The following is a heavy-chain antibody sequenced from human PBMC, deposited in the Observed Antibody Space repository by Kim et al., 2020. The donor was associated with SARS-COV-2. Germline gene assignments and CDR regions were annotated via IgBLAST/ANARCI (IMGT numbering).Heavy chain of an antibody. CDR3: ARDIWVLPRGYYGMDV. CDR2: IYYSGST. V-gene: IGHV4-59*13. J-gene: IGHJ6*02. D-gene: IGHD2-15*01. Sequence: SETLSLTCTVSGGSISSYYWSWIRQPPGKGLEWIGYIYYSGSTNYNPSLKSRVTISVDTSKNQFSLKLSSVTAADTAVYYCARDIWVLPRGYYGMDVWGQGTTVTVSS. CDR1: GGSISSYY.